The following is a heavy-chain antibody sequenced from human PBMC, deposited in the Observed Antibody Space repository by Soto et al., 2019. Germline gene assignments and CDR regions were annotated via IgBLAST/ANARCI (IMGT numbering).Heavy chain of an antibody. V-gene: IGHV4-4*02. CDR2: IYHSGST. Sequence: SETLSLTCAVSGGSISSSNWWSWVRQPPGKGLEWIGEIYHSGSTNYNPSLKSRVTISVDKSKNQFSLKLSSVTAADTAVYYCARDIGIAARKGYYGMDVWGQGTTVTVSS. J-gene: IGHJ6*02. CDR1: GGSISSSNW. CDR3: ARDIGIAARKGYYGMDV. D-gene: IGHD6-6*01.